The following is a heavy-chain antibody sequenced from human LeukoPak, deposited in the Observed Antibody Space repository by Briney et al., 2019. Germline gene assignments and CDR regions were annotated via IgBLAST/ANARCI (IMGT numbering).Heavy chain of an antibody. J-gene: IGHJ6*03. V-gene: IGHV1-18*01. CDR2: ISAYNGNT. CDR3: ARAGSGSLYYYMDV. CDR1: GYTFTSYG. D-gene: IGHD3-10*01. Sequence: ASVKVSCKASGYTFTSYGISWVRQAPGQGLEWMGWISAYNGNTNYAQKLQGRVSMTTDTSTSTAYMELRSLRSDDTAVYYCARAGSGSLYYYMDVWGKGTTVTVSS.